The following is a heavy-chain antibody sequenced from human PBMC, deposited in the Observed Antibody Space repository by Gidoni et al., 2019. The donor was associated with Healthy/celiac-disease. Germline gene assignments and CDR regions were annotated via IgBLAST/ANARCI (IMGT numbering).Heavy chain of an antibody. J-gene: IGHJ4*02. CDR2: IRSKANSYAT. CDR1: GFTFSGSA. D-gene: IGHD2-15*01. CDR3: TSIVASLVA. V-gene: IGHV3-73*02. Sequence: EVQLVESGGGLVQPGGSLKLSCADSGFTFSGSAMHWVRQASGKGLEWVGRIRSKANSYATAYAASVKGRFTISRDDSKNTAYLQMNSLKTEDTAVYYCTSIVASLVAWGQGTLVTVSS.